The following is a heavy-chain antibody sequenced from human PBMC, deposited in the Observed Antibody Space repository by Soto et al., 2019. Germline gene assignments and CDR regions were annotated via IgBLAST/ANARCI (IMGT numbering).Heavy chain of an antibody. V-gene: IGHV4-39*01. CDR2: MLYSGLT. CDR3: APLSVSLSGPYGIHV. D-gene: IGHD2-15*01. CDR1: GYSVSSSDYY. Sequence: PSETLSLTCSVSGYSVSSSDYYWDWVRQPPGKGLEWIGSMLYSGLTYYNPSLKSRVTLSVDTPKNQFSVRLNSVTASDTAVYYCAPLSVSLSGPYGIHVWGQGTTVTVSS. J-gene: IGHJ6*02.